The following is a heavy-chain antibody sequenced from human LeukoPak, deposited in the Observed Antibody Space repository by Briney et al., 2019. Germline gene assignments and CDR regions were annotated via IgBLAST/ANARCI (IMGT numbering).Heavy chain of an antibody. J-gene: IGHJ4*02. D-gene: IGHD5-12*01. CDR2: INPNSGGT. CDR1: GYTFTGYY. V-gene: IGHV1-2*04. Sequence: ASVTVSCKASGYTFTGYYMHWVRQAPGQGVEWMGWINPNSGGTNYAQKFQGWVTMTRDTSISTAYMELSRLRSDDTAVYYCARDASGYDYFDYWGQGTLVTVSS. CDR3: ARDASGYDYFDY.